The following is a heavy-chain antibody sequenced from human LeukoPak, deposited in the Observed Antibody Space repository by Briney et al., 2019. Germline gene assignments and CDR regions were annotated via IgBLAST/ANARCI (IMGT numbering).Heavy chain of an antibody. CDR3: ARENEDIVVVVAATHGWYFDL. CDR2: IRGYNGNT. D-gene: IGHD2-15*01. Sequence: GASVKVSCKASGYTFTSYGISWVRQAPGQRLEWLGWIRGYNGNTNYAQKLQGRVTMTTDTSTSTAYMELRSLRSDDTAVYYCARENEDIVVVVAATHGWYFDLWGRGTLVTVSS. J-gene: IGHJ2*01. CDR1: GYTFTSYG. V-gene: IGHV1-18*01.